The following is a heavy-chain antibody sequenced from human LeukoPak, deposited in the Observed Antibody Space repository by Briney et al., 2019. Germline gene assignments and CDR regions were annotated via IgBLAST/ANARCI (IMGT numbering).Heavy chain of an antibody. CDR3: ARHLTGFSEYYFDY. Sequence: SETLSLTCTVSGGSVSSGTYYWRWIRQPAGKRLEGIAYIYYSGSTNYNPSLKSRVTISVDTSKNQFSLKLSSVTAADTAVYYCARHLTGFSEYYFDYWGQGTLVTVSS. D-gene: IGHD3-9*01. V-gene: IGHV4-61*01. CDR1: GGSVSSGTYY. CDR2: IYYSGST. J-gene: IGHJ4*02.